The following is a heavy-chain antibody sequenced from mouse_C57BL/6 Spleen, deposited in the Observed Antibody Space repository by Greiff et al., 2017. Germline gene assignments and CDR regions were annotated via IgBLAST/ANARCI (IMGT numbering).Heavy chain of an antibody. CDR1: GYTFTDYN. CDR3: ARDDGYFYAMDY. CDR2: INPNNGGT. V-gene: IGHV1-22*01. D-gene: IGHD2-3*01. J-gene: IGHJ4*01. Sequence: VEPGASVKMSCKASGYTFTDYNMHWVKQSHGKSLEWIGYINPNNGGTSYNQKFKGKATLTVNKSSSTAYMELRSLTSEDSAVYYCARDDGYFYAMDYWGQGTSVTVSS.